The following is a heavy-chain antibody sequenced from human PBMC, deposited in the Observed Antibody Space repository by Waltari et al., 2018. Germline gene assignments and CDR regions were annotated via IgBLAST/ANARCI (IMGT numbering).Heavy chain of an antibody. D-gene: IGHD3-3*01. V-gene: IGHV4-34*01. CDR1: GASFSDYY. J-gene: IGHJ5*02. Sequence: QVQLQQWGAGLLRPSETLSLTCAVYGASFSDYYWAWVRQPPGKGLEWIGQIRHPGSTNFNPSLMSRVTISLDTPMSQFSLRLSSVTAADTALYFCTRGGNYDFWSHRPFVDPWGQGTLVTVSS. CDR3: TRGGNYDFWSHRPFVDP. CDR2: IRHPGST.